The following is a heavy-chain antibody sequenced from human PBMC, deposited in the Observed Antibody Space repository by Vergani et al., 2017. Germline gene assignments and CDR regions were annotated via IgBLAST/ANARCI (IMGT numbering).Heavy chain of an antibody. CDR1: GYSFTSYW. J-gene: IGHJ6*02. CDR2: IYPGDSDT. CDR3: AXHRGCGLVVVAATQWYYYYGMDV. D-gene: IGHD2-15*01. Sequence: EVQLVQSGAEVKKPGESLKISCKGSGYSFTSYWIGWVRQMPGKGLEWMGIIYPGDSDTRYSPSFQGQVTISADKSISTAYLQWSSLKASDTAMYYCAXHRGCGLVVVAATQWYYYYGMDVWGQGTTVIVSS. V-gene: IGHV5-51*01.